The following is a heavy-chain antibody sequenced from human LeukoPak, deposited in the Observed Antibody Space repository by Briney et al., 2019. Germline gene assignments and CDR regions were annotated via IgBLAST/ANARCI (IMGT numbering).Heavy chain of an antibody. CDR1: GGSFSGYY. D-gene: IGHD3-22*01. J-gene: IGHJ3*02. Sequence: SETLSLTCAVYGGSFSGYYWSWIRQPPGKGLEWIGYIYYSGSTYYNPSLKSRVTISVDTSKNQFSLKLSSVTAADTAVYYCATAGLYYYDSSGPDAFDIWGQGTMVTVSS. CDR3: ATAGLYYYDSSGPDAFDI. V-gene: IGHV4-59*06. CDR2: IYYSGST.